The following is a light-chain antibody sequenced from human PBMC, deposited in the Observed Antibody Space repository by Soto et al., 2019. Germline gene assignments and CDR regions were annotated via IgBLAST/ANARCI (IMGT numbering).Light chain of an antibody. V-gene: IGLV2-23*01. CDR2: EDS. Sequence: QSALTQPASVSGSPGQSITISCTGTSSHVGSYSLVSWYQPHPGKAPKLIIFEDSKRFAGVSNRFSGSKSGTTASLTVSGLQDEDEADYYCCSYANRNLVLGGGTKVTVL. CDR1: SSHVGSYSL. CDR3: CSYANRNLV. J-gene: IGLJ2*01.